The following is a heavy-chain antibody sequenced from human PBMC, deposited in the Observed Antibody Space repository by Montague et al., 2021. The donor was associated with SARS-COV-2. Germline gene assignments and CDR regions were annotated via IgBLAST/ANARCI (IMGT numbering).Heavy chain of an antibody. V-gene: IGHV4-4*02. CDR1: GGSISSSNW. J-gene: IGHJ4*02. D-gene: IGHD3-16*01. Sequence: SETLSLTCTVSGGSISSSNWWGWVRQSQGKGLEWMGEIYQSGSTNYNPSPRSRVTISVDKSKNQYSLKLGSVTAAATAVYYCARERFGPARVLNYFDHWGQGTLVIVSS. CDR2: IYQSGST. CDR3: ARERFGPARVLNYFDH.